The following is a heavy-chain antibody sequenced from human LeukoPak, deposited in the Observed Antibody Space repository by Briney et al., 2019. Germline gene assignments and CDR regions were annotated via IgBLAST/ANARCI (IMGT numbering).Heavy chain of an antibody. CDR2: IFHTGST. Sequence: PSETLSLTCSVSGDSITSRNWWTWVRQTPEEGLEWIGEIFHTGSTNYNPSVEGRVTISIDKSKNQFSLMLTSVTAADTAVYYCARGGSYYDYWGQGTLVTVSS. D-gene: IGHD1-26*01. V-gene: IGHV4-4*02. CDR1: GDSITSRNW. CDR3: ARGGSYYDY. J-gene: IGHJ4*02.